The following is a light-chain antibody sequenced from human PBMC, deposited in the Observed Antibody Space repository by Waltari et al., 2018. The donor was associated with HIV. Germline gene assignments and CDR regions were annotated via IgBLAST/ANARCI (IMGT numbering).Light chain of an antibody. CDR1: SSNIGAGYD. Sequence: QSVLTQPPSMSGAPGQRVTISCTGSSSNIGAGYDVHWYRQLPGTAPTLLIYGDNNRPSGVPDRFSVSTSGTSASLAITGLQAEDEADYYCQSFDSTLRGSMFGGGTKLTVL. CDR3: QSFDSTLRGSM. V-gene: IGLV1-40*01. J-gene: IGLJ3*02. CDR2: GDN.